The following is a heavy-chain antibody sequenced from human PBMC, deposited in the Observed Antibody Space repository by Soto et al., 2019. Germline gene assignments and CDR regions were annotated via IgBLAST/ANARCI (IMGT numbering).Heavy chain of an antibody. D-gene: IGHD2-21*02. Sequence: PGGSLRLSCAVSAFPFGPYSMHWVRQAPGKGLEWVSYISGTSRTIRYADSVRGRFTISRDNAQNSLYLQIDSLRADDTAVYYCARDVTYSFDYRGQGSLVTVSS. CDR2: ISGTSRTI. V-gene: IGHV3-48*01. J-gene: IGHJ4*02. CDR1: AFPFGPYS. CDR3: ARDVTYSFDY.